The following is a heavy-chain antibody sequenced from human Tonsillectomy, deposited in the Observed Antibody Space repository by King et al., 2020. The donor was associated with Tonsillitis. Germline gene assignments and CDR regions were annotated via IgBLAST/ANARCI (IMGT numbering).Heavy chain of an antibody. Sequence: QLVQSGSELKKPGASVKVSCKASGYTFTNYVMNWVRQAPGQGLEWMGWINTNTGNPRYAQGFTGRFVFSLDTSVSTAYLQISSLKAEDTAVYYCARELENYGGNSFFYYYGMDVCGQGTTVTVSS. V-gene: IGHV7-4-1*02. CDR3: ARELENYGGNSFFYYYGMDV. CDR2: INTNTGNP. CDR1: GYTFTNYV. D-gene: IGHD4-23*01. J-gene: IGHJ6*02.